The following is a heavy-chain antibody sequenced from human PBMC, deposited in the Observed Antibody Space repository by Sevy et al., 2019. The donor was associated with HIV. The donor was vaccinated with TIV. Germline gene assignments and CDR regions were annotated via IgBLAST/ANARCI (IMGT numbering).Heavy chain of an antibody. Sequence: ASVKVSCKASEVTFNSYAFHWVRQAPGQGLEWMGGIIPMFGTTDYAQKFQGRVTISADESTSTVYMEQSSLRSEDTAGYYCTRGVTKIIGGGYYFDYWGQGTLVTVSS. CDR3: TRGVTKIIGGGYYFDY. D-gene: IGHD3-22*01. CDR1: EVTFNSYA. V-gene: IGHV1-69*13. J-gene: IGHJ4*02. CDR2: IIPMFGTT.